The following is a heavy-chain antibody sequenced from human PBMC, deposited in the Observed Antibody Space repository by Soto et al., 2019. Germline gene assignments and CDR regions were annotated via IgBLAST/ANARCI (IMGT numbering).Heavy chain of an antibody. V-gene: IGHV3-48*02. J-gene: IGHJ4*02. D-gene: IGHD3-3*01. CDR2: ISTTSSSI. CDR3: ARKGVAFDY. Sequence: GSLRLSCAASGFTFSSYSMNWVRQAPGKGLEWISYISTTSSSIYYADSVKGRFTISRGNAKNSLFLQMNSLRDEDTAVYYCARKGVAFDYWGQGALVTVSS. CDR1: GFTFSSYS.